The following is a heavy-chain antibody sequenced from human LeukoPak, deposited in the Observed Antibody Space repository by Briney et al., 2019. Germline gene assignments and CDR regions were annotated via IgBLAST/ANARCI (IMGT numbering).Heavy chain of an antibody. CDR3: ARDYYDILTGYPIHYFDY. J-gene: IGHJ4*02. CDR1: GGTFSSYA. V-gene: IGHV1-69*13. Sequence: SVKVPCKASGGTFSSYAISWVRQAPGQGLEWMGGIIPIFGTANYAQKFQGRVTITADESTSTAYMELSSLRSEDTAVYYCARDYYDILTGYPIHYFDYWGQGTLVTVSS. D-gene: IGHD3-9*01. CDR2: IIPIFGTA.